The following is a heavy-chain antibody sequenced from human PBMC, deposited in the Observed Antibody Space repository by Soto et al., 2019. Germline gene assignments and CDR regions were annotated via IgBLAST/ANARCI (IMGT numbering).Heavy chain of an antibody. CDR1: VFTFSTYA. CDR2: ISRDGFDI. CDR3: AHPRGYGVFDAYDI. V-gene: IGHV3-23*01. J-gene: IGHJ3*02. D-gene: IGHD4-17*01. Sequence: GGSLRLSCAASVFTFSTYAMSWVRRAPGKGLEWVSAISRDGFDISYADSVKGRFTISRDNSKHMLFLQMNSLRTEDTAVYYCAHPRGYGVFDAYDIWGQGAMVTVSS.